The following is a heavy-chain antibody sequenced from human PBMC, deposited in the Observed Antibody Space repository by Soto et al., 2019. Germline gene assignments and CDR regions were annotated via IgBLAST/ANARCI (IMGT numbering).Heavy chain of an antibody. D-gene: IGHD2-2*01. V-gene: IGHV3-64*01. CDR1: GFTFSSYA. Sequence: EVQLVESGGGLVQPGGSLRLSCAASGFTFSSYAMHWVRQAPGKGLEYVSAISSNGGSTYYANSVKGRFTISRDNSTNTLYLQMGSLRAEDMAVYYCARLGLGYCSSTSCRHDAFDIWGQGTMVTVSS. CDR2: ISSNGGST. J-gene: IGHJ3*02. CDR3: ARLGLGYCSSTSCRHDAFDI.